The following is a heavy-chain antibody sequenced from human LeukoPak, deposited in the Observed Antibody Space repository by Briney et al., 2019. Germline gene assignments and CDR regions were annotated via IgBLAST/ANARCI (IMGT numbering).Heavy chain of an antibody. J-gene: IGHJ6*04. CDR1: GGTFSSYA. Sequence: GASVKVSCKASGGTFSSYAISWVRQAPGQGLEWMGGIIPIFGTANYAQKFQGRVTITADKSTSTAYMELSSLRSEDAAVYYCARDSGPYCSSTSCSTMDVWGKGTTVTVSS. CDR3: ARDSGPYCSSTSCSTMDV. D-gene: IGHD2-2*01. V-gene: IGHV1-69*06. CDR2: IIPIFGTA.